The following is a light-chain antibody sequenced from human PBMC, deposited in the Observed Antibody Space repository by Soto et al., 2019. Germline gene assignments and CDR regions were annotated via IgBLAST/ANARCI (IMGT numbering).Light chain of an antibody. V-gene: IGKV3-20*01. CDR2: GAS. CDR1: QSVSSSQ. CDR3: QQYATSPHT. J-gene: IGKJ2*01. Sequence: EIVLTQSPGTLSLSPGESATLSCRASQSVSSSQVAWYQQKPGQAPRLLIYGASSRATGIPDRFSGVGSDTDFTLTISRLEPEDFAVYYCQQYATSPHTFGQGTKLEIK.